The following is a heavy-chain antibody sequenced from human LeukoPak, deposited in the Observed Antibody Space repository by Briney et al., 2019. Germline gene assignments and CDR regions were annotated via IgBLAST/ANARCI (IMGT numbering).Heavy chain of an antibody. D-gene: IGHD3-10*01. J-gene: IGHJ4*02. V-gene: IGHV3-48*03. Sequence: GGSLRLSCAASGFTFSSYEMNWVRQAPGKGLDWVSYISSSGSTIYYADSVKGRFTISRDNAKNSLYLQMNNLRAEDTAVYYCARQLWFGEFPLGLWGQGTLVTVSS. CDR1: GFTFSSYE. CDR2: ISSSGSTI. CDR3: ARQLWFGEFPLGL.